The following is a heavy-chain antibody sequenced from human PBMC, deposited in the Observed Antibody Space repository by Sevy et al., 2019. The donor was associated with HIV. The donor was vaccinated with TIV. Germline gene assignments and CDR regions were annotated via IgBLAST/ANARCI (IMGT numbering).Heavy chain of an antibody. Sequence: GGSLRLSCAASGFTFSSYSMNWVRQAPGKGLEWVSYISSSSSTIYYADSVKGGFTISRDNAKNSRYLQMNSLRDEDTAVYYCAGGPRGWYDYWGQGTLVTVSS. CDR2: ISSSSSTI. CDR3: AGGPRGWYDY. V-gene: IGHV3-48*02. J-gene: IGHJ4*02. D-gene: IGHD6-19*01. CDR1: GFTFSSYS.